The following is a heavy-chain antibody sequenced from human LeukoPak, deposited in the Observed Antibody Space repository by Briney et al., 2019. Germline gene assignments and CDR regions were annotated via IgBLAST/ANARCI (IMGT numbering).Heavy chain of an antibody. D-gene: IGHD3-3*01. CDR3: ARGVSGVAFDI. CDR2: IIPIFGTA. Sequence: GASVKVSCKASGGTFSSYAISWVRQAPGQGLEWMGGIIPIFGTANYAQKFQGRVTITADESTSTAYMELSSLRSDDTAVYYCARGVSGVAFDIWGQGTMVTVSS. V-gene: IGHV1-69*13. CDR1: GGTFSSYA. J-gene: IGHJ3*02.